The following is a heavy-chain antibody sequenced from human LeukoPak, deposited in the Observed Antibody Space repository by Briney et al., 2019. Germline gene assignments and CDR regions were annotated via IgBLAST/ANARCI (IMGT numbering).Heavy chain of an antibody. CDR3: AKSGSSGWDNWFDP. V-gene: IGHV3-23*01. Sequence: GGSLRLSCAASGFNFSIYAMSWVRQAPGKGLEWVSAISGSGGSTYYADSVKGRFTISRDNSKNTLYLQMNSLRAEDTAVYYCAKSGSSGWDNWFDPWGQGTLVTVSS. D-gene: IGHD6-19*01. J-gene: IGHJ5*02. CDR1: GFNFSIYA. CDR2: ISGSGGST.